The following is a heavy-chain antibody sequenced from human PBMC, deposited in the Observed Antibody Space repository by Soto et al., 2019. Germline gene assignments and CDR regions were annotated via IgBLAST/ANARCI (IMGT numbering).Heavy chain of an antibody. Sequence: GGSLRLSCAASGFTFSSYAMHWVRQAPGKGLEYVSAISSNGGSTYYANSVKGRFTISRDNSKNTLYLQMGSLRAEDMAVYYCARDLNRGVITVGPAYWGQGTLVTVSS. CDR1: GFTFSSYA. D-gene: IGHD3-10*01. J-gene: IGHJ4*02. V-gene: IGHV3-64*01. CDR2: ISSNGGST. CDR3: ARDLNRGVITVGPAY.